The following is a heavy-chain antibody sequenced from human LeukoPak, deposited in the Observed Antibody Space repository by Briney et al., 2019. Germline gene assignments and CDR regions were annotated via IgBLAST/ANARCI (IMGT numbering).Heavy chain of an antibody. CDR3: ARGRDGDFPPDY. Sequence: GGSLRLSCAASGFTFSSYSMNWVRQAPGKGLEWVSSISSSSSYIYYADSVKGRFTISRDNAKNSLYLQMNSLRAEDTAVYYCARGRDGDFPPDYWGQGTLVTVSS. V-gene: IGHV3-21*01. J-gene: IGHJ4*02. CDR2: ISSSSSYI. CDR1: GFTFSSYS. D-gene: IGHD4-17*01.